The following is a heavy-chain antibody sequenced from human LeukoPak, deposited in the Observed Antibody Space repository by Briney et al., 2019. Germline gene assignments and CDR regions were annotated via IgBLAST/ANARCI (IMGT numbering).Heavy chain of an antibody. J-gene: IGHJ3*02. CDR3: ARVYSGYHTPRGAFDI. Sequence: PGGSLRLSCAASGFTFSSYWMSWVRQAPGKGLEWVANIKQDGSEKYYVDSVKGRFTISRDNAKNSLYLQMNSLRAEDTAVYYCARVYSGYHTPRGAFDIWGRGTMVTVSS. CDR2: IKQDGSEK. V-gene: IGHV3-7*03. CDR1: GFTFSSYW. D-gene: IGHD5-12*01.